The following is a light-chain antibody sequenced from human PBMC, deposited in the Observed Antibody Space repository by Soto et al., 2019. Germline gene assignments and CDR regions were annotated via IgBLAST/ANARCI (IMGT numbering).Light chain of an antibody. Sequence: DIRMSQSLSTVSASIGDRVTITCRASQSISSWLAWYQQKPGKAPKLLIYKASSLESGVPSRFSGSGSGTEFTLTISSLQPDDFATYYCQQYNSYSVTFGQGTNVDI. CDR1: QSISSW. V-gene: IGKV1-5*03. CDR3: QQYNSYSVT. J-gene: IGKJ1*01. CDR2: KAS.